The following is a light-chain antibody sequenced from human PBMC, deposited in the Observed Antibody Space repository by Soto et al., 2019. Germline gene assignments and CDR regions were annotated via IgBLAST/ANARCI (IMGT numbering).Light chain of an antibody. Sequence: QSVLTQPPSASGSPGQSVTISCTGTSSDGGGYNYVSWYQQHPGKAPKLMIYEVSTRHSGVPDRFSGSKSGNTASLTVSGLQTEEEADSYCSSYAGSHISDVVFGGGTKVTVL. CDR1: SSDGGGYNY. V-gene: IGLV2-8*01. CDR2: EVS. J-gene: IGLJ2*01. CDR3: SSYAGSHISDVV.